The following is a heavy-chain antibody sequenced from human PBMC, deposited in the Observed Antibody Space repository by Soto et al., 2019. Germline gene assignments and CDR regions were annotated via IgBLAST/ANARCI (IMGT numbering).Heavy chain of an antibody. D-gene: IGHD4-17*01. Sequence: GGSLGLSCAASGFTFSSYSMNWVRQAPGKGLEWVSSISSSSSYIYYADSVKGRFTISRDNAKNSLYLQMNSLRAEDTAVYYCARSQPRFGYGDYSGYWGQGTLVTVSS. CDR2: ISSSSSYI. V-gene: IGHV3-21*01. CDR1: GFTFSSYS. J-gene: IGHJ4*02. CDR3: ARSQPRFGYGDYSGY.